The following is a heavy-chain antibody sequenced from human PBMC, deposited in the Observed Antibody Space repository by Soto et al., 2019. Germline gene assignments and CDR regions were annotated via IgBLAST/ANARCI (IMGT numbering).Heavy chain of an antibody. CDR3: VRDRDYFDISGYGAFDI. CDR1: GYTFTSFC. J-gene: IGHJ3*02. Sequence: ASVKVSCKASGYTFTSFCIHWVRQAPGQGLEWMGIINPSGGSTTYAQKFQGRVTMTRDTSTSTVYMQLSSLRSEDTAVYYCVRDRDYFDISGYGAFDIWGQGTMVTVSS. D-gene: IGHD3-22*01. V-gene: IGHV1-46*01. CDR2: INPSGGST.